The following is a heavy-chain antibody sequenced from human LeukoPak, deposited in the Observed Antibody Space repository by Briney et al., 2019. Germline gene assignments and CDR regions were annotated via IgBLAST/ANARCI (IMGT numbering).Heavy chain of an antibody. CDR1: GYTFTGYY. D-gene: IGHD3-22*01. CDR2: INPNSGGT. V-gene: IGHV1-2*02. Sequence: ASVKVSCKASGYTFTGYYMHWVRQAPGQGLEWMGWINPNSGGTNYAQKFQGRVTMTRDTSISTAYMELRRLRSDDTAVYYCARVPYDSSGYSCDYWGQGTLVTVSS. CDR3: ARVPYDSSGYSCDY. J-gene: IGHJ4*02.